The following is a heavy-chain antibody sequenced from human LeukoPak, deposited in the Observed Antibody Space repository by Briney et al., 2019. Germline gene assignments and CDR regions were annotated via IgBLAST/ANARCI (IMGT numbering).Heavy chain of an antibody. CDR1: GFSVSSNY. Sequence: GGSLRLSCAASGFSVSSNYMNWVRQAPGKGLEWVSITYNVGTTYYTDSVKGRFTISRDNSKNTLYLQMNSLRADDTAVYYCARGYGSGSYYFWGQGTLVTVFS. CDR2: TYNVGTT. V-gene: IGHV3-66*01. D-gene: IGHD3-10*01. CDR3: ARGYGSGSYYF. J-gene: IGHJ4*02.